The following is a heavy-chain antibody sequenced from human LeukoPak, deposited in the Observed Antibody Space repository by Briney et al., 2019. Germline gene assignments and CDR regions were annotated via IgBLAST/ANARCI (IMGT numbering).Heavy chain of an antibody. CDR2: ISYDGSNK. CDR1: GFTFSSYG. D-gene: IGHD3-10*01. CDR3: ARGYGSGSYPLLDY. Sequence: GGSLRLSCAASGFTFSSYGMHWVRQAPGKGLEWVAVISYDGSNKYYADSVKGRFTISRDNSKNTLYLQMNSLRAEDTAVYYCARGYGSGSYPLLDYWGQGTLVTVSS. V-gene: IGHV3-30*03. J-gene: IGHJ4*02.